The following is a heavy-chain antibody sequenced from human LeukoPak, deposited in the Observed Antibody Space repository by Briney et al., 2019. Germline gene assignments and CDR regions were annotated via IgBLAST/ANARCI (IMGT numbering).Heavy chain of an antibody. J-gene: IGHJ4*02. CDR3: AKVFFYRGYDY. Sequence: SETLSLTCTVSGGSISSYYWSWIRQPPGKGLEWIGYIYYSGSTNYNPSLKSRVTISVDTSKNQFSLKLSSVTAADTAVYYCAKVFFYRGYDYWGQGTLVTVSS. CDR2: IYYSGST. CDR1: GGSISSYY. D-gene: IGHD3-16*02. V-gene: IGHV4-59*01.